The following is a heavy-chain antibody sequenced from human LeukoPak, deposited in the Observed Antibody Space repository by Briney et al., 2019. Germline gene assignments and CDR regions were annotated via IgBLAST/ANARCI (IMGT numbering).Heavy chain of an antibody. CDR2: INPINGGT. D-gene: IGHD1-26*01. CDR1: GYTFTDYH. CDR3: LRFRVGTTSLEKDGY. J-gene: IGHJ4*02. V-gene: IGHV1-2*02. Sequence: ASVKVSCKASGYTFTDYHMQWVRQAPGQGLEWMGWINPINGGTRYAQKFQGRVTMTRDTSISTAYMDLSSLRSDDAAVYYCLRFRVGTTSLEKDGYWSRGTLVTVSS.